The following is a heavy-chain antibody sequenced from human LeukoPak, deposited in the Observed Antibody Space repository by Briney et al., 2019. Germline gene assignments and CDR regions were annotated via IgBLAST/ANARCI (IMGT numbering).Heavy chain of an antibody. J-gene: IGHJ6*03. CDR1: GGSISDYY. CDR2: IYYSGGT. V-gene: IGHV4-59*01. CDR3: ARRAAAVGTYYMDV. D-gene: IGHD6-13*01. Sequence: SETLSLTCTVSGGSISDYYWTWIRPPPGKGLEWIGYIYYSGGTNYNPSVKSRVTISVDTSKNQFSLKLSSVTAADTAVYYCARRAAAVGTYYMDVWGKGTTVTVSS.